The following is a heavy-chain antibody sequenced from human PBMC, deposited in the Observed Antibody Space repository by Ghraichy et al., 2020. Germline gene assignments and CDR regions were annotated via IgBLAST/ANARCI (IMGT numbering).Heavy chain of an antibody. CDR2: FDPEDCET. Sequence: ASVKVSCKVSGYTLTELSMHWVRQAPGKGLEWMGGFDPEDCETIYAQKFQGRVTMTEDTSTDTAYMELSSLRSEVTAVYYCALGYCSSTSCYYGMDVWGQGTTVTVSS. CDR3: ALGYCSSTSCYYGMDV. CDR1: GYTLTELS. D-gene: IGHD2-2*01. J-gene: IGHJ6*02. V-gene: IGHV1-24*01.